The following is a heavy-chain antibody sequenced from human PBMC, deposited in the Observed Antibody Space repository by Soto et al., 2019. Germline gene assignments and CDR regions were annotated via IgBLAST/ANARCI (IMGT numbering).Heavy chain of an antibody. CDR1: GYTFTSYG. CDR3: ARDGAVAGTTYYYYGMDV. CDR2: ISAYNGNT. Sequence: EASVKVSCKASGYTFTSYGISWVRQAPGQGLEWMGWISAYNGNTNYAQKLQGRVTMTTDTSTSTAYMELRSLRSDDTAVYYCARDGAVAGTTYYYYGMDVWGQGTTVTVSS. V-gene: IGHV1-18*01. J-gene: IGHJ6*02. D-gene: IGHD6-19*01.